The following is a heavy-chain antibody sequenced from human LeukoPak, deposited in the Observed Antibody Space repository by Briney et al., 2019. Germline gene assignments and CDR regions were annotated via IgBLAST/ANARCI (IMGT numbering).Heavy chain of an antibody. CDR1: GYNFTSYW. D-gene: IGHD3-22*01. Sequence: GESLKISCKGSGYNFTSYWIGWVRQMPGKGLEWMGMIYPGDSDTRYSPSFQGQVTISADKSISTAYLQWSSLKASDTAMYYCARPGYYYDSSGYFRDYWGQGTLVTVSS. V-gene: IGHV5-51*01. CDR3: ARPGYYYDSSGYFRDY. CDR2: IYPGDSDT. J-gene: IGHJ4*02.